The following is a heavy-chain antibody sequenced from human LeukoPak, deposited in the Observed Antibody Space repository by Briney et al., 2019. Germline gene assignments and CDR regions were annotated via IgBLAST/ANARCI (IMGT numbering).Heavy chain of an antibody. J-gene: IGHJ6*03. Sequence: SQTLSLTCAVSGGSISSGGYSWSWIRQPPGKGLEWIGYIYYSGSTYYNPSLKSRVTISVDTSKNQFSLKLSSVTAADTAVYYCARSSPTVTLYYYYYYMDVWGKGTTVTVSS. CDR3: ARSSPTVTLYYYYYYMDV. CDR2: IYYSGST. V-gene: IGHV4-30-4*07. D-gene: IGHD4-17*01. CDR1: GGSISSGGYS.